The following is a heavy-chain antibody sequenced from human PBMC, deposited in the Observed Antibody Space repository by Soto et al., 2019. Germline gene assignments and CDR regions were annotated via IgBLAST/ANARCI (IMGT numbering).Heavy chain of an antibody. V-gene: IGHV4-31*03. D-gene: IGHD5-18*01. Sequence: TLSLTCTVSGGSISSGGYYWSWIRQHPGKGLEWIGYIYYSGSTYYNPSLKSRVTISVDTSKNQFSLKLSSVTAADTAVYYCARNGGDTAMGVNWFDPWGQGTLVTVSS. J-gene: IGHJ5*02. CDR1: GGSISSGGYY. CDR3: ARNGGDTAMGVNWFDP. CDR2: IYYSGST.